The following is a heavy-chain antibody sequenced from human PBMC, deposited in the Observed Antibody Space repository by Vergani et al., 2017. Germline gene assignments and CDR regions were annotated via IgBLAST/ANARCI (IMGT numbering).Heavy chain of an antibody. CDR3: ARGRYYCSSTSCEDGPVDY. D-gene: IGHD2-2*01. CDR1: GGSFSGYY. CDR2: INHSGST. J-gene: IGHJ4*02. Sequence: QVQLQQWGAGLLKPSETLSLTCAVYGGSFSGYYWSWIRQPPGKGLEWIGEINHSGSTNYNPSLKSRVTIPVDTSTNQFSLKLSSVTAADTAVYFCARGRYYCSSTSCEDGPVDYWGQGTLVTVSS. V-gene: IGHV4-34*01.